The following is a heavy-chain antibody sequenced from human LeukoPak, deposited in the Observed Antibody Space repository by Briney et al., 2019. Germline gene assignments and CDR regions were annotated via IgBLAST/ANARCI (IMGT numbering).Heavy chain of an antibody. Sequence: ASVKVSCKASGSTLTSYYMHWVRQAPGQGLEWMGITNTIAGSTTYAQKFQGRVTMTTDTSTSTAYMELRSLRSDDTAVYYCARDEVIAAAGYDAFDIWGQGTMVTVSS. CDR2: TNTIAGST. CDR3: ARDEVIAAAGYDAFDI. D-gene: IGHD6-13*01. V-gene: IGHV1-46*01. CDR1: GSTLTSYY. J-gene: IGHJ3*02.